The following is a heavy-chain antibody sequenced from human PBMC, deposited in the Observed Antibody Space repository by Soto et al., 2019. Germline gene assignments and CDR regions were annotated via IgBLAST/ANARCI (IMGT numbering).Heavy chain of an antibody. D-gene: IGHD3-10*01. Sequence: QVQLVQSGAEVKKPGASVKVSCKASGYTFSNYGISWVRQGPGQGLEWMGWISGYNGNTHYEEKVQDRIKMTTDTSASKRDRGRRGGGSDDGAVYLWARDPGFGFGYGYALARDVWGQGPTVTVSS. V-gene: IGHV1-18*01. CDR3: ARDPGFGFGYGYALARDV. CDR1: GYTFSNYG. CDR2: ISGYNGNT. J-gene: IGHJ6*02.